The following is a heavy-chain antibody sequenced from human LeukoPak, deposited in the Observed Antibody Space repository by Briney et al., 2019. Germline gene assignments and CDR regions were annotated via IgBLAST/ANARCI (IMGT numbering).Heavy chain of an antibody. J-gene: IGHJ4*02. CDR1: GFTFNNYA. D-gene: IGHD3-22*01. CDR2: ISGSGGST. Sequence: GGSLRLSCAASGFTFNNYAMNWVRQAPGKGLEWVSGISGSGGSTYYADSVKGRFTISRDNSKNTLYLQMNRLRAEDTAVYFCATDPLSYYDSSGYRYFDYWGQGTLVTVSS. CDR3: ATDPLSYYDSSGYRYFDY. V-gene: IGHV3-23*01.